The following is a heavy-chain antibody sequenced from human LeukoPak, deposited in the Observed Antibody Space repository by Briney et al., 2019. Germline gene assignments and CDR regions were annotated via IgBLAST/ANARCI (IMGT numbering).Heavy chain of an antibody. Sequence: SETLSLTCTVSGYSISSGYYWGWIRQPPGKGLEWIGSIYHSGSTYYSPSLKSRGTISVDTSNNQFSLRLSSVTAADTAVYYCARITDRTIIGEIMHGFDIWGQGTPVTVSS. J-gene: IGHJ3*02. D-gene: IGHD3-3*01. V-gene: IGHV4-38-2*02. CDR2: IYHSGST. CDR3: ARITDRTIIGEIMHGFDI. CDR1: GYSISSGYY.